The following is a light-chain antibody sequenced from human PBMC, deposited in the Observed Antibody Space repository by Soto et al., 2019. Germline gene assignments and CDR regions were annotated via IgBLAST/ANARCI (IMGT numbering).Light chain of an antibody. CDR3: CSYAGSSTYV. V-gene: IGLV2-23*01. Sequence: QSVLTQPASVSGSPGQSITISCTGTSSDVGSNNLVSWYQQHPGKAPKLMIYEGSKRPSGVSNRFSGSKSGNTASLTISGLQAEDEADYYCCSYAGSSTYVFGTGTKLTVL. CDR1: SSDVGSNNL. J-gene: IGLJ1*01. CDR2: EGS.